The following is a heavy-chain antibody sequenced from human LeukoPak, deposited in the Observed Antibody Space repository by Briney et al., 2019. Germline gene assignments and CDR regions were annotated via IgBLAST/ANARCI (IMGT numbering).Heavy chain of an antibody. CDR2: ITSSGSTI. CDR1: GFTFSDYY. CDR3: ARRIEAATALHY. Sequence: GGSLRLSCAASGFTFSDYYMSWIRQAPGKGLEWISYITSSGSTIYYTDSVKGRFTVSRDNAKNSLYLQMNSLRAEDTAVYFCARRIEAATALHYWGQGTLVTVSS. D-gene: IGHD6-13*01. J-gene: IGHJ4*02. V-gene: IGHV3-11*01.